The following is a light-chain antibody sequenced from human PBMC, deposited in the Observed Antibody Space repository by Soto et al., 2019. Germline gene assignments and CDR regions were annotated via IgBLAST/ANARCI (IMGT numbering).Light chain of an antibody. V-gene: IGKV3-11*01. CDR3: QQRSDWPPIT. CDR1: QSVIRY. J-gene: IGKJ5*01. Sequence: ETVLTQFPATLSLSPGERATLSCRASQSVIRYLAWYQQKPGQAPRLLIYDASNRATGIPARFSGSGSGTDFTLTISSLEPEDFAVYYCQQRSDWPPITFGPGTRLDIK. CDR2: DAS.